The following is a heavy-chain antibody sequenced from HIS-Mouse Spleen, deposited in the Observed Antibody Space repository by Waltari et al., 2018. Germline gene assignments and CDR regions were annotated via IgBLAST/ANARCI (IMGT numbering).Heavy chain of an antibody. CDR3: ARDYGDNWFDP. D-gene: IGHD4-17*01. V-gene: IGHV4-39*07. CDR1: GGPLSSSSYY. J-gene: IGHJ5*02. CDR2: IYYSGST. Sequence: QLQLQESGPGLVKPSETLSLTRTVSGGPLSSSSYYWGWIRQPPGKGLEWIGSIYYSGSTYYNPSLKSRVTISVDTSKNQFSLKLSSVTAADTAVYYCARDYGDNWFDPWGQGTLVTVSS.